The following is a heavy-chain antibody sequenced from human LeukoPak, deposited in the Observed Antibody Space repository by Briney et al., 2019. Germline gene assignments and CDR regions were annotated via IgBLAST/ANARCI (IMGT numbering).Heavy chain of an antibody. CDR3: ASRSSIWSGYQDTLYYFDS. Sequence: NPSETLSLTCTVSGGSISSYYWSWIRQPPGKRLEWIVHISYSGSTNYNPYLKSRVTISVDTSKNQFSLKLSSVTAADTAVYYCASRSSIWSGYQDTLYYFDSWGQGTLVTVSS. D-gene: IGHD3-3*01. CDR2: ISYSGST. V-gene: IGHV4-59*01. CDR1: GGSISSYY. J-gene: IGHJ4*02.